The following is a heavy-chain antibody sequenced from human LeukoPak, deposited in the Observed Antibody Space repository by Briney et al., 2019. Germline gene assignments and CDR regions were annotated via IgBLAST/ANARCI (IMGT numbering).Heavy chain of an antibody. J-gene: IGHJ4*02. CDR3: ARGAMSTFARFDS. CDR2: IFADDLT. CDR1: GFSVSDHY. V-gene: IGHV3-53*01. D-gene: IGHD2/OR15-2a*01. Sequence: GGSLRLSCVVSGFSVSDHYMSWVRQAPGKGLQWLSVIFADDLTYYEDSIKGRFTISRDRSQNTLYLQMKSLRAEDTAVYYCARGAMSTFARFDSWGQGTPVSVSS.